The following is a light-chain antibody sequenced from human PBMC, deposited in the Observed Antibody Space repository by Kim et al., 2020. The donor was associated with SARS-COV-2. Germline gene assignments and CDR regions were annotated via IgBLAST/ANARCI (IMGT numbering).Light chain of an antibody. J-gene: IGKJ1*01. Sequence: EIVLTQSPGTLPLSPGERATLSCRASQSISGTYLAWYQQKPGQAPRLLIYGAYNRATGIPDRFSGSESGTDFTLTISRLEPEDFAVYYCQQYGTSPWTFGQGTKVDIK. CDR2: GAY. CDR1: QSISGTY. V-gene: IGKV3-20*01. CDR3: QQYGTSPWT.